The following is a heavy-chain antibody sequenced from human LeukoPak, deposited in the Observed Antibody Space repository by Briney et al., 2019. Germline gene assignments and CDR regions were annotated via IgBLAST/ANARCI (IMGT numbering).Heavy chain of an antibody. V-gene: IGHV4-34*01. CDR3: ARGLPRIVVVPAASYGGVDP. CDR1: GGSFSGYY. CDR2: INHSGST. Sequence: SETLSLTCAVYGGSFSGYYWSWIRQPPGEGLEWIGEINHSGSTNYNPSLKSRVTISVDTSKNQFSLKLSSVTAADTAVYYCARGLPRIVVVPAASYGGVDPWGQGTLVTVSS. J-gene: IGHJ5*02. D-gene: IGHD2-2*01.